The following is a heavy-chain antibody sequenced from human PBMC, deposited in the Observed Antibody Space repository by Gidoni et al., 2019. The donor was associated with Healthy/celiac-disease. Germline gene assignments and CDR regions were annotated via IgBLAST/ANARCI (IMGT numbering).Heavy chain of an antibody. CDR3: ARVVPYSSSSEVGMDV. J-gene: IGHJ6*02. D-gene: IGHD6-6*01. CDR1: GFTFSSYS. Sequence: EVQLVESGGGLVKPGGSLRLSCAASGFTFSSYSMNWVRQAPGKGLEWVSSISSSSSYIYYADSVKGRFTISRDNAKNSLYLQMNSLRAEDTAVYYCARVVPYSSSSEVGMDVWGQGTTVTVSS. CDR2: ISSSSSYI. V-gene: IGHV3-21*01.